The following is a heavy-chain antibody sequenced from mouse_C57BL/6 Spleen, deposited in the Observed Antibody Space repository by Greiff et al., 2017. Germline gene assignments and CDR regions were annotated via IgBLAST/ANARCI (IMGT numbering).Heavy chain of an antibody. CDR2: IHPNSGST. CDR1: GYTFTSYW. J-gene: IGHJ3*01. V-gene: IGHV1-64*01. Sequence: VQLQQPGAELVKPGASVKLSCKASGYTFTSYWMHWVKQRPGQGLEWIGMIHPNSGSTNYNEKFKSKDKLTVDKSSSTAYMQRSSLTSEDSAVYYCAYGYDGAWFAYWGQGTLVTVSA. D-gene: IGHD2-2*01. CDR3: AYGYDGAWFAY.